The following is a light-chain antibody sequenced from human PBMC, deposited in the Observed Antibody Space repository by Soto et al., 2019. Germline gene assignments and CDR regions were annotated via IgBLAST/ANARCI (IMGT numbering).Light chain of an antibody. CDR2: DAS. V-gene: IGKV3-11*01. Sequence: EVVLTQSPATLSLSPGERATLSCRASQSISNYLALYQQKPGQAPRLLIYDASNSATGIPARFSGSGSGTDFTLTIRSLEPEDFAVYYCQKRVSWPPLTFGGGTKVEIK. CDR1: QSISNY. CDR3: QKRVSWPPLT. J-gene: IGKJ4*01.